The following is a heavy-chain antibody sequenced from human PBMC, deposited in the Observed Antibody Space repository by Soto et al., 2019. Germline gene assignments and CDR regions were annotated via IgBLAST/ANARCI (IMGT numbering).Heavy chain of an antibody. V-gene: IGHV3-30-3*01. CDR1: GFTFSSYA. D-gene: IGHD7-27*01. CDR3: ARELAGDPPDY. CDR2: ISYDGSNK. Sequence: SGGSLRLSCAASGFTFSSYAMHWVRQAPGKGLEWVAVISYDGSNKYYADSVKGRFTISRDNSKNTLYLQMNSLRAEDTAVYYCARELAGDPPDYWGQGTPVTVSS. J-gene: IGHJ4*02.